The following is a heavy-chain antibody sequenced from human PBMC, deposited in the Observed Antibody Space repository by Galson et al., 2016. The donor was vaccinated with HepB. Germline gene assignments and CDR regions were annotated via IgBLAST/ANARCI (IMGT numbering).Heavy chain of an antibody. D-gene: IGHD1-14*01. CDR2: IYYNVRT. V-gene: IGHV4-59*01. CDR1: GASISNYY. CDR3: ACHHAGWFDP. J-gene: IGHJ5*02. Sequence: SETLSLTCTVSGASISNYYWSWIRQPPGKRLEWIGDIYYNVRTNYNPSLKSRVTMSGDMSKNQISLNLRSVTAADTAIYYCACHHAGWFDPWGQGTLVTVSS.